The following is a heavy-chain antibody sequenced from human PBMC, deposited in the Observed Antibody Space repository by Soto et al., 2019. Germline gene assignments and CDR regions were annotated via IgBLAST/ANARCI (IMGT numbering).Heavy chain of an antibody. CDR3: ARGPFGWYGFDY. V-gene: IGHV3-74*01. D-gene: IGHD6-19*01. Sequence: EVQLVESGGGLVQPGGSLRLSCAASGFTFSSNWMHWVRQDPGKGLVWVSRLNSDGTSASYADAVKGRFTISRDNAKNTLFLQMNSLTGEDTALDYCARGPFGWYGFDYWGQGTVVTVSS. CDR2: LNSDGTSA. J-gene: IGHJ4*02. CDR1: GFTFSSNW.